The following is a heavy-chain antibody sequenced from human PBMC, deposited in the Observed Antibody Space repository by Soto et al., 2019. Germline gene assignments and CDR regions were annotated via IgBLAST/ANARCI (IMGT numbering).Heavy chain of an antibody. CDR3: ARDSSGYDYNYFDY. CDR1: GGSVSSGSYY. CDR2: IYYSGST. J-gene: IGHJ4*02. D-gene: IGHD5-12*01. V-gene: IGHV4-61*01. Sequence: SETLSLTCTVSGGSVSSGSYYWSWIRQPPGKGLEWIGYIYYSGSTNYNPSLKSRVTISVDTSKNQFSLKLSSVTAADTAVYYCARDSSGYDYNYFDYWGQGTLVTVSS.